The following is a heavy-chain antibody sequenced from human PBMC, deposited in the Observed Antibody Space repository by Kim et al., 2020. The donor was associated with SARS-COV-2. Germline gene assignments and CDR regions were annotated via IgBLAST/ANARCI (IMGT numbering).Heavy chain of an antibody. CDR3: ARKLGKRMKSPGYYFDY. CDR2: INHSGST. V-gene: IGHV4-34*01. CDR1: GGSFSGYY. Sequence: SETLSLTCAVYGGSFSGYYWSWIRQPPGKGLEWIGEINHSGSTNYNPSLKSRVTISVDTSKNQFSLKLSSVTAADTAVYYCARKLGKRMKSPGYYFDYWGQGTLVTVSS. D-gene: IGHD2-15*01. J-gene: IGHJ4*02.